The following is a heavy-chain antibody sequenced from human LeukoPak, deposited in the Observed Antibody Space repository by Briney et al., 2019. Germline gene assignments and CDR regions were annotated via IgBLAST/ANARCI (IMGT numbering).Heavy chain of an antibody. J-gene: IGHJ4*02. D-gene: IGHD4-17*01. V-gene: IGHV1-3*01. CDR3: ARARWTSTVTTYYLDY. Sequence: ASVKVSCKASGYMFSDYAIQWVRQAPGQGLEWMGWINACNGKTKYSQKFQGRVTITRETSASTAYVELSGLRSEDTAVYYCARARWTSTVTTYYLDYWGQGTLVTVSS. CDR1: GYMFSDYA. CDR2: INACNGKT.